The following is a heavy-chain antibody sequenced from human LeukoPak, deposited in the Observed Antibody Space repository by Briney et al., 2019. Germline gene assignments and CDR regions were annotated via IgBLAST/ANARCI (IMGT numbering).Heavy chain of an antibody. CDR1: GFTFSTYD. J-gene: IGHJ4*02. D-gene: IGHD6-13*01. CDR2: ISVTGGTT. Sequence: GGSLRLSCAASGFTFSTYDMSWFRQAPRKGLEWVSAISVTGGTTYYADSVKGRFTISRDNSKNTLYLQMNSLRAEDTAVYYCAKGQQLVGYWGQGTLVTVSS. V-gene: IGHV3-23*01. CDR3: AKGQQLVGY.